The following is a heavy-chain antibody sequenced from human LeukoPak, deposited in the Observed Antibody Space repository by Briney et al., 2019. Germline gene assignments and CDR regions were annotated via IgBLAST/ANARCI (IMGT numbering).Heavy chain of an antibody. Sequence: GESLKISCKGSGYSFTSYWIGWVRQMPGKGLEWMGIIYLGDSDTRYSPSFQGQVTISADKSISTAYLQWSSLKASGTAMYYYARLREQLLWFDPWGQGTLVTVSS. CDR2: IYLGDSDT. CDR3: ARLREQLLWFDP. J-gene: IGHJ5*02. CDR1: GYSFTSYW. V-gene: IGHV5-51*01. D-gene: IGHD6-6*01.